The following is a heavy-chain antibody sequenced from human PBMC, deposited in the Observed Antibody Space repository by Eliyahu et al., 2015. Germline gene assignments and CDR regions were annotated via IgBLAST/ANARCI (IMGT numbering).Heavy chain of an antibody. Sequence: HVQLQESGPGLVKPSGTLSLACGVSGGSFDISDWWTWVRQPPGKGLEWIGEIDHSGRTNYNPSLQSRVTISLDKSKNQFSLNLTAVTAADTAVYYCARDQSHFLWSRDPLESYRAMDVWGQGMMVTVSS. J-gene: IGHJ6*02. D-gene: IGHD3-16*02. CDR2: IDHSGRT. V-gene: IGHV4-4*02. CDR1: GGSFDISDW. CDR3: ARDQSHFLWSRDPLESYRAMDV.